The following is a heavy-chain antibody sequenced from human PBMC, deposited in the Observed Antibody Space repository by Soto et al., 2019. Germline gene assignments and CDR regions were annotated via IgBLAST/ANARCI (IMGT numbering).Heavy chain of an antibody. J-gene: IGHJ4*02. V-gene: IGHV3-48*02. D-gene: IGHD2-2*02. Sequence: EMQLGESGGGLVQPGGSLRLSCAAAGFNFSNYGMNWVRQAPGKGLEWVSHISSSGFPIYYADSVKGRFTIARDNARNSLYLHMNSLRDEDTAVYYCASILLPPFWGQGTLVTVSP. CDR3: ASILLPPF. CDR2: ISSSGFPI. CDR1: GFNFSNYG.